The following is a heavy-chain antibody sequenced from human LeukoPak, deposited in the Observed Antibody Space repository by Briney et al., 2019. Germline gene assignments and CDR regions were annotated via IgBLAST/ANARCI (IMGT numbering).Heavy chain of an antibody. J-gene: IGHJ4*02. CDR3: ARAVYSSGWHPFDY. CDR1: GGSISSSSYY. V-gene: IGHV4-39*01. Sequence: SETLSLTCTVSGGSISSSSYYWGWIRQPPGKGLEWIGSIYYSGSTYYNPSLKSRVTISVDTSKNQFSLKLSSVTAADTAVYYCARAVYSSGWHPFDYWGQGTLVTVSS. D-gene: IGHD6-19*01. CDR2: IYYSGST.